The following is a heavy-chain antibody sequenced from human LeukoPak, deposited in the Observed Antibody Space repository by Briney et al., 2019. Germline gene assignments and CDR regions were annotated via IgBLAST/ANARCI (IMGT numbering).Heavy chain of an antibody. CDR3: ARDNQGVYDLPNWFDP. J-gene: IGHJ5*02. CDR2: ISYDGRNE. Sequence: PGRSLRLSCAASGFSFSSYAMHWVRQAPGEGLEWVAVISYDGRNEYYADSVKGRFTISRDNSKNTLYLQMNSLRAEDTAVYYCARDNQGVYDLPNWFDPWGQGTLVTVSS. D-gene: IGHD3-3*01. CDR1: GFSFSSYA. V-gene: IGHV3-30*04.